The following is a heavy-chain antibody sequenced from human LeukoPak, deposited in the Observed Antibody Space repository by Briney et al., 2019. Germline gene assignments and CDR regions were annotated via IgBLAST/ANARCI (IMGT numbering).Heavy chain of an antibody. CDR1: GGSFNNYY. V-gene: IGHV4-34*01. J-gene: IGHJ5*02. Sequence: PSETLSLTCSVYGGSFNNYYWSWIRQPPGKGLEWIGEINHSGSTNYNPSLKSRVTISVDTSKNQFSLKLSSVTAADTAVYYCARGSRFDPWGQGTLVTVSS. CDR2: INHSGST. CDR3: ARGSRFDP.